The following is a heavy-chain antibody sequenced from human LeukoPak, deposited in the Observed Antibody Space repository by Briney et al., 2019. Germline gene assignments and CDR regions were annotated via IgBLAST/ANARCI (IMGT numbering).Heavy chain of an antibody. CDR3: AREPTYYYDSSGSDY. CDR1: GGSFSGYH. D-gene: IGHD3-22*01. V-gene: IGHV4-34*01. J-gene: IGHJ4*02. Sequence: SETLSLTCAVYGGSFSGYHWSWIRQPPGKGLEWIGEINHSGSTNYNPSLKSRVTISVDTSKNQFSLKLSSVTAADTAVYYCAREPTYYYDSSGSDYWGQGTLVTVSS. CDR2: INHSGST.